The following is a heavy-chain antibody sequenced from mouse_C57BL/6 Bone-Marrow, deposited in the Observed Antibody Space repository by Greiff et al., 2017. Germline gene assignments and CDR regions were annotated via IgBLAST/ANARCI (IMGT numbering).Heavy chain of an antibody. CDR1: GYSFTDYN. Sequence: EVQLQQSGPELVKPGASVKISCKASGYSFTDYNMNWVKQSNGKGLEWIGVINPNYGTTSYNQKFKGKATLTVDQSSSTAYMQLNSLTSEDPAVYYWARGEVSTLCSRYYYAMDYWGQGTSVTVSS. V-gene: IGHV1-39*01. CDR2: INPNYGTT. J-gene: IGHJ4*01. D-gene: IGHD2-1*01. CDR3: ARGEVSTLCSRYYYAMDY.